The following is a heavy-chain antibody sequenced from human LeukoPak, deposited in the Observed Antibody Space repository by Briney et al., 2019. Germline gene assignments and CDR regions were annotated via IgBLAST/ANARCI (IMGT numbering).Heavy chain of an antibody. J-gene: IGHJ6*03. D-gene: IGHD6-13*01. V-gene: IGHV3-21*01. CDR3: ARVYSSSWYSGYLYMDV. Sequence: GGSLRLSCTASGFTLSSYNMKWVRQAPGKGLEWVSSISYRSSDIEYADSVKGRFTISRGNAKKSLYLQMSSLRAEDTAVYYCARVYSSSWYSGYLYMDVWGKGITVTVSS. CDR2: ISYRSSDI. CDR1: GFTLSSYN.